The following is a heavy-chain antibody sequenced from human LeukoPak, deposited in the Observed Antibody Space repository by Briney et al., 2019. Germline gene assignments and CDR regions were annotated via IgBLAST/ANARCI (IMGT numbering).Heavy chain of an antibody. V-gene: IGHV3-30-3*01. CDR1: GFTFSSYA. Sequence: SGGSLRLSCAASGFTFSSYAMHWVRQAPGKGLEWVAVISYDGSNKYYADSVKGRFTISRDNSKNTLYLQMNSLRAEDTAVYYCARDGPASFDYWGQGTLVTVSS. CDR2: ISYDGSNK. J-gene: IGHJ4*02. CDR3: ARDGPASFDY.